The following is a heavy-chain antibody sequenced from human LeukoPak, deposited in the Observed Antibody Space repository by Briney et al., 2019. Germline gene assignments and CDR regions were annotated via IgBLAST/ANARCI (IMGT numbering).Heavy chain of an antibody. Sequence: GGSLRLSCAASGFTFSSSAMSWVRQAPGKGLEWVSSISGSGSGGSTYYADSVKGRFTISRDNSKNTLYLQMNSLRAEDTAVYYCAKIEGGYSGYDSHYWGQGTLVTVSS. D-gene: IGHD5-12*01. CDR2: ISGSGSGGST. CDR3: AKIEGGYSGYDSHY. V-gene: IGHV3-23*01. J-gene: IGHJ4*02. CDR1: GFTFSSSA.